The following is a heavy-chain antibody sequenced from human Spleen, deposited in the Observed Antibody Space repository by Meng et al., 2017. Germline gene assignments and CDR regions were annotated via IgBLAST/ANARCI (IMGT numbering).Heavy chain of an antibody. D-gene: IGHD3-10*01. CDR2: IIPIFGTA. J-gene: IGHJ6*02. CDR3: ARRTVEVRGVIPTYGMDV. CDR1: GGTFSSYA. V-gene: IGHV1-69*05. Sequence: SVKVSCKASGGTFSSYAISWVRQAPGQGLEWMGGIIPIFGTANYAQKFQGRVTITTDESTSTAYMELSSLRSEDTAVYYCARRTVEVRGVIPTYGMDVWGQGTTVTVSS.